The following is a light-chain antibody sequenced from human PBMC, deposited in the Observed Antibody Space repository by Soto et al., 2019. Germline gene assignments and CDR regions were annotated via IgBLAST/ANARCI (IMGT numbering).Light chain of an antibody. CDR2: SAS. CDR3: QQYAGSPRT. J-gene: IGKJ1*01. CDR1: QNLGTLY. V-gene: IGKV3-20*01. Sequence: EIVMTQSPSTLSLYAGERGTVSCRASQNLGTLYLAWFQQKSGQAPRLLIYSASRRATGIPDRFTGSGSGTDFTLTINRVEPEDFAVYFCQQYAGSPRTFGQGTKVDIK.